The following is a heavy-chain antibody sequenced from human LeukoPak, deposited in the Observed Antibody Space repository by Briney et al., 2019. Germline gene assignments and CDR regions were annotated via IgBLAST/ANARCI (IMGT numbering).Heavy chain of an antibody. Sequence: SETLSLTCTVSGGSISSSSYYWGWIRQPAGKGLEWIGRIYTSGSTNYNPSLKSRVTMSVDTSKNQFSLKLSSVTAADTAVYYCARGSLRIERYFARSYTGYDYWGQGTLVTVSS. CDR3: ARGSLRIERYFARSYTGYDY. CDR2: IYTSGST. D-gene: IGHD3-9*01. CDR1: GGSISSSSYY. J-gene: IGHJ4*02. V-gene: IGHV4-61*02.